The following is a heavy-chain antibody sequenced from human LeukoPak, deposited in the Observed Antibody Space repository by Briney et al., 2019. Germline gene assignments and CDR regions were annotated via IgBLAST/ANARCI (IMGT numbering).Heavy chain of an antibody. V-gene: IGHV4-34*01. Sequence: PSETLSLTCAVYGGSFSGYYWSWIRQPPGKGLEWIGEINHSGSTNYNPSLKSRVTISEDTSKNQFSLKLSSVTAADTAVYYCARQDQLLFSDAFDIWGQGTMVTVSS. CDR2: INHSGST. J-gene: IGHJ3*02. CDR3: ARQDQLLFSDAFDI. D-gene: IGHD2-2*01. CDR1: GGSFSGYY.